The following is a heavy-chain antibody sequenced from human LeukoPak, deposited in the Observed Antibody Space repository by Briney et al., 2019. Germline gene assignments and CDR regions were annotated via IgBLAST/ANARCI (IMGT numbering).Heavy chain of an antibody. CDR3: ARESNSGSYGPHWYFDL. D-gene: IGHD1-26*01. Sequence: SETLSLTCTVSGYSISSGYDWGWIRQPPGKGLEWIGSIYYRRTTYYNPSLKSRVTISISTYENQFSLRLSSVTAADTAVYYCARESNSGSYGPHWYFDLWGRGTLVTVSS. CDR1: GYSISSGYD. J-gene: IGHJ2*01. V-gene: IGHV4-38-2*02. CDR2: IYYRRTT.